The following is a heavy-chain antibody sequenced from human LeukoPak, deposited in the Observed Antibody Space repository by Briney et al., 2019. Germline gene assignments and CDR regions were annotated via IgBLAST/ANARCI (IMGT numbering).Heavy chain of an antibody. J-gene: IGHJ4*02. D-gene: IGHD1-26*01. CDR1: GGSISSGDYY. CDR3: AREYSGSYLQSFDY. Sequence: PSETPSLTCTVSGGSISSGDYYWSWIRQPPGKGLEWIGYIYYSGSTYYNPSLKSRVTISVDTSKNQFSLKLSSVTAADTAVYYCAREYSGSYLQSFDYWGQGTLVTVSS. CDR2: IYYSGST. V-gene: IGHV4-30-4*08.